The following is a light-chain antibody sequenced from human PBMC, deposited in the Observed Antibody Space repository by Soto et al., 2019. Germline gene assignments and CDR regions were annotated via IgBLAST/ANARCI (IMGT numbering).Light chain of an antibody. V-gene: IGLV3-9*01. CDR3: QVWDSSAWV. CDR2: RDK. CDR1: NIGDKH. Sequence: SSELTQPLSVSVALGQTTTITCEGNNIGDKHVHWYQQKPGQAPVLVLYRDKNRPSGVPDRFSGSNSGSMATLTISRAQAGDEADFYCQVWDSSAWVFGGGTKLTVL. J-gene: IGLJ3*02.